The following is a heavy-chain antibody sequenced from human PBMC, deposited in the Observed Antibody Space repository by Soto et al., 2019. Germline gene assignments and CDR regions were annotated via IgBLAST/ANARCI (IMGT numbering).Heavy chain of an antibody. CDR1: GGSISSYY. CDR3: ASRYGSSFDY. D-gene: IGHD5-18*01. CDR2: IYYSGST. J-gene: IGHJ4*02. V-gene: IGHV4-59*08. Sequence: QVQLQESGPGLVKPSETLSLTCTVSGGSISSYYWSWIRQPPGKGREWIGYIYYSGSTNYNPSLRMRVTRSVDTSKNHLSVKLSSVTAADTAVYYCASRYGSSFDYWGQGTMVTVSS.